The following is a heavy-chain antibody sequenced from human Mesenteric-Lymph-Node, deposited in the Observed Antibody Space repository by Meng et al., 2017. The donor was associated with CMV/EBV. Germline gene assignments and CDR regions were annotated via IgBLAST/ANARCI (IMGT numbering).Heavy chain of an antibody. CDR3: AHRQFSYYYGSGPLDY. CDR1: FSLSISGVG. Sequence: FSLSISGVGVGWIRQPPGKALEWLALIYWDDDKRYSPSLKSRLTITKDTSKNQVVLTLTNMDPVDTATYYCAHRQFSYYYGSGPLDYWGQGTLVTVSS. V-gene: IGHV2-5*02. CDR2: IYWDDDK. J-gene: IGHJ4*02. D-gene: IGHD3-10*01.